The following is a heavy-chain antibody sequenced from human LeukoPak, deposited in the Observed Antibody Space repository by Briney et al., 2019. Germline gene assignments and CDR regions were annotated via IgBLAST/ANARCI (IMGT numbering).Heavy chain of an antibody. CDR3: ARLEQWLTPY. CDR1: GFTFSSYG. Sequence: PGGSLRLSCAASGFTFSSYGMHWVRQAPGKGLEWVAVISYDGSNKYYADSVKGRFTISRDNSKNTLYLQMNSLRVEDTAVYSCARLEQWLTPYWGQGTLVTVSS. CDR2: ISYDGSNK. V-gene: IGHV3-30*03. D-gene: IGHD6-19*01. J-gene: IGHJ4*02.